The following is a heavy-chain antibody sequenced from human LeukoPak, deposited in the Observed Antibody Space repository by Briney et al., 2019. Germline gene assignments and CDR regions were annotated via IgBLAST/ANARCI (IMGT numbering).Heavy chain of an antibody. V-gene: IGHV4-39*01. Sequence: SETLSLTCTVSGGSISSSSYYWGWIRQPPGKGLEWIGSIYYSGSTYYNPSLKSRVTISVDTSKNQFSLKLSSVTAADTAVYYCARHQKGYDFWSGYPVDVWGQGTTVTVSS. CDR2: IYYSGST. D-gene: IGHD3-3*01. J-gene: IGHJ6*02. CDR3: ARHQKGYDFWSGYPVDV. CDR1: GGSISSSSYY.